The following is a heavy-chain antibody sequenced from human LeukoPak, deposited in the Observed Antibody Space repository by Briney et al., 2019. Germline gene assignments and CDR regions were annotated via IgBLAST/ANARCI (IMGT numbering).Heavy chain of an antibody. CDR1: GYTFTSYA. J-gene: IGHJ4*02. V-gene: IGHV1-3*01. Sequence: ASVKVSCKASGYTFTSYAMHWVRQAPGQWLEWMGWINAGNGNTKYSQKFQGRVTITRDTSASTAYMELSSLRSEDTAVYYCAREGGLYDILTSFDYWGQGTLVTVSS. CDR3: AREGGLYDILTSFDY. CDR2: INAGNGNT. D-gene: IGHD3-9*01.